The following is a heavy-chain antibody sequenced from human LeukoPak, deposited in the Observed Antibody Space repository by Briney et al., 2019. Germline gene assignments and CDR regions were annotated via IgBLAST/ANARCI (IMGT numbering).Heavy chain of an antibody. CDR2: ISITEGT. J-gene: IGHJ4*02. Sequence: PSETLSLTCSVTGGSVNTYYWSWIRQSAGKGLEWIGRISITEGTNYNPSLKSRVSMSVDASKNQVSLKLGSVTAADTAVYYCARLRRDINDWYADDCWGQGTLVTVSS. CDR3: ARLRRDINDWYADDC. CDR1: GGSVNTYY. D-gene: IGHD6-19*01. V-gene: IGHV4-4*07.